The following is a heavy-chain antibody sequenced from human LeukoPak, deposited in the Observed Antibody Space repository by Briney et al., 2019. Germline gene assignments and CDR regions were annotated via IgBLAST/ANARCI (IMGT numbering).Heavy chain of an antibody. V-gene: IGHV5-51*01. CDR2: IYPGDSDS. D-gene: IGHD2-2*01. Sequence: GESLKISCKGSGYRFTDYWIAWVRQMPGKGLEWMGIIYPGDSDSRYSPSFQGQVTFSADKSISTAYLQWSSLKASDTAMYYCARRSYCYSTSCYDYWFDSWGQGTLVTVSS. CDR1: GYRFTDYW. CDR3: ARRSYCYSTSCYDYWFDS. J-gene: IGHJ5*01.